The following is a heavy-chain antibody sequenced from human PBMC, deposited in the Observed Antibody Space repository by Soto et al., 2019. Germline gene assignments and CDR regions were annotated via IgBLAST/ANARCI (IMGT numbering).Heavy chain of an antibody. J-gene: IGHJ5*02. Sequence: QVQLVQSGAEVKKPGSSVKVSCKASGGTFSSYTINWVRQAPGQGLEWMGGINPILGTANYAPKFQGRVTLTADESTSTAYMALSGLRSEETVVYYCARSYCSGGPCFHDCFDPWGQGTLVTVSS. V-gene: IGHV1-69*01. CDR1: GGTFSSYT. CDR2: INPILGTA. D-gene: IGHD2-15*01. CDR3: ARSYCSGGPCFHDCFDP.